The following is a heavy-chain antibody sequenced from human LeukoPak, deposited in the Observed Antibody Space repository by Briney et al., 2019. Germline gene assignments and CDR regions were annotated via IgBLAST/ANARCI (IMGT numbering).Heavy chain of an antibody. J-gene: IGHJ3*02. V-gene: IGHV3-13*01. D-gene: IGHD6-6*01. CDR3: ARIYSSSSSRGAFDI. CDR2: IGTAGDT. CDR1: GFTFSSYD. Sequence: GGSLRLSCAASGFTFSSYDMHWVRQATGKGLEWVSAIGTAGDTYYPGSVKGRFTISRDNAKNSLYLQMNSLRAEDTAVYYCARIYSSSSSRGAFDIWGQGTMVTVSS.